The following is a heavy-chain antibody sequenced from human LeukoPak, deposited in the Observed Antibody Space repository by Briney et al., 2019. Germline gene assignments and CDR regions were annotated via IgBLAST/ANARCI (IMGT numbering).Heavy chain of an antibody. D-gene: IGHD3-10*01. CDR2: FDPEDGET. J-gene: IGHJ6*03. CDR1: GYTLTELS. Sequence: ASVKVSCKVSGYTLTELSMHWVRQAPGKGLEWMGGFDPEDGETIYAQKFQGRVTMTEDTSTDTAYMELSSLRSEDTAVYYCATGMGSWLPYYYYYMDVWGKGTTVTVSS. CDR3: ATGMGSWLPYYYYYMDV. V-gene: IGHV1-24*01.